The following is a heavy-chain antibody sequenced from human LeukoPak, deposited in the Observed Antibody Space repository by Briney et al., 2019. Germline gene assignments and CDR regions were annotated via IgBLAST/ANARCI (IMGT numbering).Heavy chain of an antibody. Sequence: GGSLRLSCAASGFTVSSNYMSWVRQAPGKGLEWVSVIYSGGNTYYADSVKGRFTISRDNSKNTLNLQMNSLRAEDAAVYYCARGYSSDNWGQGTLVTVSS. CDR3: ARGYSSDN. V-gene: IGHV3-66*01. CDR1: GFTVSSNY. D-gene: IGHD2-21*01. J-gene: IGHJ4*02. CDR2: IYSGGNT.